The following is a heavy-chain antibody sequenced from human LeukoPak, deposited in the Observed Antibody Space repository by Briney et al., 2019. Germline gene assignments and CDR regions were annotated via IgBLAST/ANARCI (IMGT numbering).Heavy chain of an antibody. CDR1: GGSISSGSYY. Sequence: SQTLSLTCTVSGGSISSGSYYWSWIRQPAGKGLEWIGRIYTSGSTNYNPSLKSRVTISVDTSKNQFSLKLSSVTAADTAVYYCARGRGYNAFDIWGQGTMVTVSS. V-gene: IGHV4-61*02. D-gene: IGHD5-18*01. CDR2: IYTSGST. CDR3: ARGRGYNAFDI. J-gene: IGHJ3*02.